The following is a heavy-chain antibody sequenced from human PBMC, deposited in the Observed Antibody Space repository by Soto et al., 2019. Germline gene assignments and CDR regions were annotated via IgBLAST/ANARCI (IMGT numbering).Heavy chain of an antibody. Sequence: EVQLVESGGGLVKPGGSLRLSCAASGFTFSSYSMNWVRQAPGKGLEWVSSISSSSSYIYYADSVKGRFTISRDNAKNSLYLQMNSLRAEDTAVYYCARGAIQITIFGVAPTPFDYWGQGTLVTVSS. D-gene: IGHD3-3*01. CDR3: ARGAIQITIFGVAPTPFDY. CDR2: ISSSSSYI. V-gene: IGHV3-21*01. J-gene: IGHJ4*02. CDR1: GFTFSSYS.